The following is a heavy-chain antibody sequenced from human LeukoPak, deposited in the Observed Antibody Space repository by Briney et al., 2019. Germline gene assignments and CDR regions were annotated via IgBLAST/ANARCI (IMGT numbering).Heavy chain of an antibody. CDR2: IYYSGST. D-gene: IGHD3-16*01. J-gene: IGHJ4*02. CDR3: ARDRVGGGLALFDY. V-gene: IGHV4-59*01. CDR1: GGSISNYY. Sequence: PSETLSLTCTVTGGSISNYYWSWSRQPPGKGLEWIGYIYYSGSTNYNPSLKSRVTISVDTSKNQFSLKLSSVTAADTAVYYCARDRVGGGLALFDYWGQGTLVTVSS.